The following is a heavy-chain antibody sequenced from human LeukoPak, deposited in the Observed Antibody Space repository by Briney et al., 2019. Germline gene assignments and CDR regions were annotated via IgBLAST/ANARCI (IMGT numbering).Heavy chain of an antibody. CDR2: INHSGST. J-gene: IGHJ6*03. CDR3: AKKAGVRIPRITMIVNWGYYYYYYMDV. CDR1: GGSFSGYY. Sequence: SETLSLTCAVYGGSFSGYYWSWIRQPPGKGLEWIGEINHSGSTNYNPSLKSRVTISVDTSKNQFSLKLSSVTAADTAVYYCAKKAGVRIPRITMIVNWGYYYYYYMDVWGKGTTVTVSS. V-gene: IGHV4-34*01. D-gene: IGHD3-22*01.